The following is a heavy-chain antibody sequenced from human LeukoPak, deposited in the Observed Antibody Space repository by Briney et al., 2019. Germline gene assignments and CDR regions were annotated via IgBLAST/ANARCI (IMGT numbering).Heavy chain of an antibody. D-gene: IGHD3-3*02. CDR3: AKDGPAVIFFGYFEY. CDR2: VSYDGTNK. Sequence: GGSLRLSRAASGFTFSKYVMHWVRQAPGKGLEWVATVSYDGTNKYYADSVKGRFTISRDNSKNTLYLQMSSLKTEDTAVYYCAKDGPAVIFFGYFEYWGQGTLVTVSS. V-gene: IGHV3-30*18. CDR1: GFTFSKYV. J-gene: IGHJ4*02.